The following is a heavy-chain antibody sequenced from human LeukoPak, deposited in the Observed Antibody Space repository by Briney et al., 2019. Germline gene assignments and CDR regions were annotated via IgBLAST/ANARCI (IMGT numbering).Heavy chain of an antibody. Sequence: SETLSLTCTVSGGPISSVRYYWGWIPQPPGKGLEWIGSSHYSGSTYYNPSLKSRVTISVDTSKNQFSLELTSVTAADTAVYYCARVRGSAWYRFDYWGQGTLVTVSS. CDR1: GGPISSVRYY. J-gene: IGHJ4*02. V-gene: IGHV4-39*01. CDR2: SHYSGST. CDR3: ARVRGSAWYRFDY. D-gene: IGHD6-19*01.